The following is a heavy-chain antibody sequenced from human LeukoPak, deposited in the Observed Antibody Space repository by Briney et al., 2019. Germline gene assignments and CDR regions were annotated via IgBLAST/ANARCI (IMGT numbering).Heavy chain of an antibody. Sequence: PGGSLRLSCAASGFTFSSYAMSWVRQAPGKGLEWVSAISGSGGSTYYADSVKGRFTISRDNSKNTLYLQMNSLRAEDTAVYYCAKHPKIVVVPAAIDYWGQGTLVTVSS. CDR2: ISGSGGST. CDR3: AKHPKIVVVPAAIDY. D-gene: IGHD2-2*02. J-gene: IGHJ4*02. CDR1: GFTFSSYA. V-gene: IGHV3-23*01.